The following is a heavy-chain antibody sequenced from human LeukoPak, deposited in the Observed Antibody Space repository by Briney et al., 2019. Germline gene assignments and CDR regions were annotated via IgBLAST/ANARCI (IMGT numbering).Heavy chain of an antibody. Sequence: SETLSLTCTVSGGSISSSSYYWGWIRQPPGKGLEWIGSIYYSGSTYYNPSLKSRVTISVDTSKNQFSLKLSSVTAADTAVYYCGGGWELPYFDYWGQGTLVTVSS. D-gene: IGHD1-26*01. CDR2: IYYSGST. CDR3: GGGWELPYFDY. J-gene: IGHJ4*02. V-gene: IGHV4-39*01. CDR1: GGSISSSSYY.